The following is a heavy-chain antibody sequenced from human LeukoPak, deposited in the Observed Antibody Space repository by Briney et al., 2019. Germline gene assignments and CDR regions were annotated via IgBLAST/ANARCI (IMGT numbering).Heavy chain of an antibody. CDR2: MNPNSGNT. D-gene: IGHD6-19*01. CDR3: TRGSSGRRDN. Sequence: GASVKVSCKASGYTFTSRDINWVRQATGLGLEWMGWMNPNSGNTGYGQSFQGRITMTRDISIGTAYMELSNLTSEDTAIYYCTRGSSGRRDNWGQGTLVTVSA. CDR1: GYTFTSRD. V-gene: IGHV1-8*01. J-gene: IGHJ4*02.